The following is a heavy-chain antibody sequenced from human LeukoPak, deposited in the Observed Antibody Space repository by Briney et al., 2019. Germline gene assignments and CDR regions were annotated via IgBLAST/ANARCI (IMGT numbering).Heavy chain of an antibody. CDR3: ARDLRFDP. J-gene: IGHJ5*02. CDR1: GFTFSSYE. Sequence: GGSLRLSCAASGFTFSSYEMNWVRQAPGKGLEWVSYISSSGGTIYYADSVKGRFTISRDNAKKSLYLQMNSLRAEDTAVYYCARDLRFDPWGQGTLVTVSS. V-gene: IGHV3-48*03. CDR2: ISSSGGTI.